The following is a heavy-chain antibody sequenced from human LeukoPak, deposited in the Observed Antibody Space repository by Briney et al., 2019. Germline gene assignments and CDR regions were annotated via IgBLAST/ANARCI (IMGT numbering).Heavy chain of an antibody. V-gene: IGHV3-48*01. Sequence: GGSLRLSCAASGFTFSSYSMNWVRQAPGKGLEWVSYISRSGTIIYYADSVKGRFTISRDNAKNSLYLQMNSLRAEDTAVYYCAREKDYDSSFDYWGQGTLVTVSS. CDR1: GFTFSSYS. CDR2: ISRSGTII. D-gene: IGHD3-22*01. CDR3: AREKDYDSSFDY. J-gene: IGHJ4*02.